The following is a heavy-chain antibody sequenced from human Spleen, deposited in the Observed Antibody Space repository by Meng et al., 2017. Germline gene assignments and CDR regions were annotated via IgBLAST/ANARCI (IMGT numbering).Heavy chain of an antibody. CDR3: ARDEDISAAGKLFGDY. Sequence: QVEVVQAGAEVKKPGSSVKVSCKASGYNFPDYYIHWVRRAPGQGLEGMGRINPKSGDTHYAQKFQARVTMTGDTSISTAYMELSGLRSDDTAMYYCARDEDISAAGKLFGDYWGQGTLVTVSS. V-gene: IGHV1-2*06. CDR1: GYNFPDYY. CDR2: INPKSGDT. D-gene: IGHD6-25*01. J-gene: IGHJ4*02.